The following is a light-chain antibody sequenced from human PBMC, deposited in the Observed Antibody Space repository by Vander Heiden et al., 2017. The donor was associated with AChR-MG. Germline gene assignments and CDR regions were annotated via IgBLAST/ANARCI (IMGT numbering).Light chain of an antibody. CDR3: ASYTTSSTLWI. CDR1: ISDIGAYNY. V-gene: IGLV2-14*03. CDR2: DVS. Sequence: QSTLTQPASVSGSPGQSITVSCTGTISDIGAYNYVPWYQQHPAKAPKLIIYDVSSRPSGVSNRFSGSKSGNTASLTISGLQAVDEADYYCASYTTSSTLWIFGGGTKLTVL. J-gene: IGLJ2*01.